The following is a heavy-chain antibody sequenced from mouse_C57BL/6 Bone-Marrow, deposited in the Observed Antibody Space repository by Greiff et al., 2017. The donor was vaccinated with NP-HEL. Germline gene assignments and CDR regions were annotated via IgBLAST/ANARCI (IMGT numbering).Heavy chain of an antibody. J-gene: IGHJ3*01. Sequence: QVQLQQPGAELVRPGTSVKLSCKASGYTFTSYWMHWVKQRPGQGLEWIGVIDPSDSYTNYNQKFKGKATLTVDTSSSTAYMQLSSLTSEDSAVYYCAVNSFFAYWGQGTLVTVSA. V-gene: IGHV1-59*01. CDR1: GYTFTSYW. D-gene: IGHD1-3*01. CDR3: AVNSFFAY. CDR2: IDPSDSYT.